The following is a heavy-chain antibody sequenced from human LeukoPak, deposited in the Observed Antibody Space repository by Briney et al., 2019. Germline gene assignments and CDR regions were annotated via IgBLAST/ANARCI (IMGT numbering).Heavy chain of an antibody. V-gene: IGHV3-9*01. J-gene: IGHJ3*02. CDR3: TKGGLYCGGNGYRQRPEVFDI. Sequence: GRSLRLSCAASGFTFDDYAMHWVRQAPGKGLEWVSGISWNSGSIGYADSVKGRFTISRDNAKNSLYLQMNSLRAEDTALYYFTKGGLYCGGNGYRQRPEVFDIWGKGTMVTVS. CDR1: GFTFDDYA. CDR2: ISWNSGSI. D-gene: IGHD2-21*02.